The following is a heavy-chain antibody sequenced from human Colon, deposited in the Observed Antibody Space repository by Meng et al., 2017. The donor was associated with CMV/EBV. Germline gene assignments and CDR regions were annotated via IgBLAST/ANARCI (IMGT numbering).Heavy chain of an antibody. V-gene: IGHV3-30*03. D-gene: IGHD2-15*01. CDR1: EFTFSSYG. CDR2: ISSDGSNK. J-gene: IGHJ6*02. Sequence: GESLKISCGVSEFTFSSYGFHWVRQAPGKGLEWVAVISSDGSNKFYADSVKGRFTISRDNSKNALYLQMNSLRTDDTAVYYCARLLGGTLGGVWGQGTTVTVSS. CDR3: ARLLGGTLGGV.